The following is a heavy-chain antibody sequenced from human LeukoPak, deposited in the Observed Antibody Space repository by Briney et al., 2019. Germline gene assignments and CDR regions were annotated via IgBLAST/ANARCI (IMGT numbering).Heavy chain of an antibody. D-gene: IGHD2-2*02. V-gene: IGHV4-30-2*01. CDR2: IYHSGST. Sequence: SETLSLTCAVSGGSISSGGYSWSWIRQPPGKGLEWIGYIYHSGSTYYNPSLKSRVTISVDRSKNQFSLKLSSVTAADTAVYYCARGRVVPAAIAPYYFDYWGQGTLVTISS. CDR1: GGSISSGGYS. CDR3: ARGRVVPAAIAPYYFDY. J-gene: IGHJ4*02.